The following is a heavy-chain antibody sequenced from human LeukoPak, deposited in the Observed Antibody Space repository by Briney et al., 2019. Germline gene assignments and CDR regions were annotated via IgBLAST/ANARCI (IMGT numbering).Heavy chain of an antibody. D-gene: IGHD3-10*01. J-gene: IGHJ4*02. V-gene: IGHV3-64*01. CDR3: ARDRGGHFDY. Sequence: GGSLRLSCAASGFTFSSYAMHWLRQAPGKGLEYVSAISSNGGSTYYANSVKGRFTISRDNSKNTLYLQMGSLRAEDMAVYYCARDRGGHFDYWGQGTLVTVSS. CDR1: GFTFSSYA. CDR2: ISSNGGST.